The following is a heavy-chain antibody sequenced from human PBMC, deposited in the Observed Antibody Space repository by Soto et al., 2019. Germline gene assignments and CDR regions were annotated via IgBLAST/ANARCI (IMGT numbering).Heavy chain of an antibody. CDR2: FYSSGSI. Sequence: SETLSLTCSVSGYSITAGGYYWSWIRQHPGKGLEWIGSFYSSGSIIYNPSLKSRVSISGDTSRNQFSMTLTSVTAADTALYYGARMYSSGSGCFHPRGQGTLVTVSS. V-gene: IGHV4-31*03. CDR3: ARMYSSGSGCFHP. D-gene: IGHD3-22*01. J-gene: IGHJ5*02. CDR1: GYSITAGGYY.